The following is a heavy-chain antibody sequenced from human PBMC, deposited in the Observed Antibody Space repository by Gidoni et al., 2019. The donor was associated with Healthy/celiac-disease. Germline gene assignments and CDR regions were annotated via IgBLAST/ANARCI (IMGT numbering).Heavy chain of an antibody. CDR3: ARDWFGVGSSSEYGDY. J-gene: IGHJ4*02. D-gene: IGHD6-6*01. CDR1: GLTVSRYG. Sequence: QVQLVESGGGVVQPGRSLRLSCAASGLTVSRYGMHWVRQAPGKGLEWVAVIWYDGSNKYYADSVKGRFTISRDNSKNTLYLQMNSLRAEDTAVYYCARDWFGVGSSSEYGDYWGQGTLVTVSS. V-gene: IGHV3-33*01. CDR2: IWYDGSNK.